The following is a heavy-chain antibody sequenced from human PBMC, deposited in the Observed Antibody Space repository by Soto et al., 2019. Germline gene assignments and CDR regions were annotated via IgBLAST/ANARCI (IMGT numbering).Heavy chain of an antibody. CDR1: GFTFSSYS. CDR3: ATMTIAAAGPHYGMDV. CDR2: ISSSSSYI. V-gene: IGHV3-21*01. J-gene: IGHJ6*02. Sequence: GGSLRLSCAASGFTFSSYSMSWVRQAPGKGLEWVSSISSSSSYIYYADSVKGRFTISRDNAKNSLYLQMNSLRAEDTAVYYCATMTIAAAGPHYGMDVWGQGTTVTVPS. D-gene: IGHD6-13*01.